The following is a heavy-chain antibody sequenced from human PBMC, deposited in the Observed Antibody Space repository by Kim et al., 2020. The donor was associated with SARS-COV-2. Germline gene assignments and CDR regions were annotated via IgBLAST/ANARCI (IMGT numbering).Heavy chain of an antibody. CDR1: GGSFSGYY. Sequence: SETLSLTCAVYGGSFSGYYWSWIRQPPGKGVEWIGEINHSGSTNYNPSIKSRVTISVDTSKNQFSLKLSSVTAADTAVYYCARRGRATVTTTKSPHYWYFDLWGCGTLVTVSS. CDR2: INHSGST. J-gene: IGHJ2*01. CDR3: ARRGRATVTTTKSPHYWYFDL. D-gene: IGHD4-17*01. V-gene: IGHV4-34*01.